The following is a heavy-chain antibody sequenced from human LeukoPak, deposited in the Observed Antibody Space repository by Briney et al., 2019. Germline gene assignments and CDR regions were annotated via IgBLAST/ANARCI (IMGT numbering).Heavy chain of an antibody. CDR3: ARMIFEDLHWFDP. CDR2: INPNSGGT. Sequence: GASVKVSCKASGYTFTGYYMHWVRQAPGQGVEGMGWINPNSGGTNYAQKFQGRVTMTRDTSISTAYMELSRLRSDDTAVYYCARMIFEDLHWFDPWGQGTLDTVSS. J-gene: IGHJ5*02. V-gene: IGHV1-2*02. CDR1: GYTFTGYY. D-gene: IGHD3-3*01.